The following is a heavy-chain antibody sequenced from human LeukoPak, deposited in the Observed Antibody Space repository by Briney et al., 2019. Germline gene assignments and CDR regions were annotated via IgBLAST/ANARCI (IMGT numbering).Heavy chain of an antibody. J-gene: IGHJ4*02. V-gene: IGHV1-69*05. CDR2: IIPIFGTA. D-gene: IGHD6-13*01. Sequence: SVKVSCKASGGTFSSYAISWVRQAPGQGLEWMGGIIPIFGTANYAQEFRGRVTITTDESTSTAYMELSSLRSEDTAVYYCASQTWGIAAASTADYWGQGTLVTVSS. CDR3: ASQTWGIAAASTADY. CDR1: GGTFSSYA.